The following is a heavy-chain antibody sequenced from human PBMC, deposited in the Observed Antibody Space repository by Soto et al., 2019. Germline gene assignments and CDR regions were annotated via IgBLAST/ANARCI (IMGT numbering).Heavy chain of an antibody. Sequence: VQLVESGGGFVQPGGSMRLSCAASGFNFSSYWMDWVRQVPGKGLLWVAGIYSDVTGTAYAAAVKGRFTISSDNAKNTLHLQMNNIRAEDTAVYYCVRGFRDYWGQGPLVTVSS. CDR3: VRGFRDY. CDR1: GFNFSSYW. CDR2: IYSDVTGT. V-gene: IGHV3-74*01. J-gene: IGHJ4*02.